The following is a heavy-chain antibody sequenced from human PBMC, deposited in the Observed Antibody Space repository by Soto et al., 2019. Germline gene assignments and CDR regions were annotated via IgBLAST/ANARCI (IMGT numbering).Heavy chain of an antibody. J-gene: IGHJ3*01. CDR3: ARGLNKAAGGAFDV. CDR2: VSGDGRDI. CDR1: GFPFSWAG. Sequence: QVQLVQSGGGAVLPGNSLRLSCAASGFPFSWAGMHWLRQTPGKGLEWVAVVSGDGRDIDYAEPVRGRFSISRDNPKSTLYLQMNNLGVEDTAIYYCARGLNKAAGGAFDVWGQGTQVIVSS. D-gene: IGHD3-16*01. V-gene: IGHV3-33*01.